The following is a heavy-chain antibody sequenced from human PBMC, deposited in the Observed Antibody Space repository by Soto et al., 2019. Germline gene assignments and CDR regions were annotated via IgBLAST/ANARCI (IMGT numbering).Heavy chain of an antibody. CDR2: IDPSNAFT. Sequence: PGESPEISRQVFGYTFTSYWITLVRHMPGKGLVGVGRIDPSNAFTDYNPYFGVHIILSVALSVSTAYLHWSGLKDSDIDFYYCDRHTGLGPIPFDDWGQGTPVTVSS. V-gene: IGHV5-10-1*01. CDR3: DRHTGLGPIPFDD. J-gene: IGHJ4*02. CDR1: GYTFTSYW.